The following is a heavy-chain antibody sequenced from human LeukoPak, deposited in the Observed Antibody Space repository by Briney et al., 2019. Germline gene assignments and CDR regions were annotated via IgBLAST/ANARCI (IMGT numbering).Heavy chain of an antibody. CDR1: GFTFSSYG. J-gene: IGHJ4*02. D-gene: IGHD1-1*01. CDR2: ISYDGSNK. V-gene: IGHV3-30*03. Sequence: GGSLRLSCAASGFTFSSYGMHWVRQAPGKGLEWVAVISYDGSNKYYADSVKGRFTISRDNSKNTLYLQMNSLRAEDTAVYYCARGGELERRLFNFDYWGQGTLVTVSS. CDR3: ARGGELERRLFNFDY.